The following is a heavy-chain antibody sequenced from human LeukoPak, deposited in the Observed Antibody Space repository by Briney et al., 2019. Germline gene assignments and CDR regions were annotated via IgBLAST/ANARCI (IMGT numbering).Heavy chain of an antibody. J-gene: IGHJ6*03. CDR2: ISSSGSTI. D-gene: IGHD1-1*01. V-gene: IGHV3-48*03. CDR3: ARVPSWKGYMDV. CDR1: GFTFSSYE. Sequence: QPGGSLRLSSAASGFTFSSYEMNWVRQAPGKGLEWVSYISSSGSTIYYADSVKGRFTISRDNAKNSLYLQMSSLRAEDTAVYYCARVPSWKGYMDVWGKGTTVTVSS.